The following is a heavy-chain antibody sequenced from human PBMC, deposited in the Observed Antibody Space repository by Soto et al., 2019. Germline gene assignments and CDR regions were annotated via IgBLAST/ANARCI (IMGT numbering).Heavy chain of an antibody. V-gene: IGHV4-30-2*01. D-gene: IGHD2-2*01. J-gene: IGHJ4*02. CDR2: IYHSGST. Sequence: QLQLQESGSGLVKTSQTLSLTCAVSGGSISRVDYSWNWIRQPPGKGLEWIGYIYHSGSTYYNPSLKSRFTRAVDSTKSQFALNLYSATAAATAVYYCARAPYQPLPYCFDYWGQGTLVTVSS. CDR3: ARAPYQPLPYCFDY. CDR1: GGSISRVDYS.